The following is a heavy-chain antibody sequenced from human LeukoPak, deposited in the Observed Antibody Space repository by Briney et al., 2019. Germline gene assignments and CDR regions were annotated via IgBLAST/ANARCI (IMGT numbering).Heavy chain of an antibody. CDR3: ARDRVRYCSSTSCYTADY. J-gene: IGHJ4*02. D-gene: IGHD2-2*02. CDR1: GFTFSSYA. CDR2: ISYDGSNK. V-gene: IGHV3-30-3*01. Sequence: GGSLRLSCAASGFTFSSYAMHWVRQAPVKGLEWVAVISYDGSNKYYADSVKGRFTISRDNSKNTLYLQMNSLRAEDTAVYYCARDRVRYCSSTSCYTADYWGQGTLVTVSS.